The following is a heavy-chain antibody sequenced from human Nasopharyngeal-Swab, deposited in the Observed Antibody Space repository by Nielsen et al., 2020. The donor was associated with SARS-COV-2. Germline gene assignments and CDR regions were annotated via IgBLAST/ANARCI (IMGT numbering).Heavy chain of an antibody. J-gene: IGHJ5*02. CDR2: INHGGST. V-gene: IGHV4-34*01. Sequence: SETLSLTCAVYGGSFSGYYWSWIRQPPGKGLEWIGEINHGGSTNYNPSLKRRVTISVDTSKNQFSLQLSSVTAADTAVYYCARVADCSGGSCDGWFDPWGQGTLVTVSS. CDR1: GGSFSGYY. CDR3: ARVADCSGGSCDGWFDP. D-gene: IGHD2-15*01.